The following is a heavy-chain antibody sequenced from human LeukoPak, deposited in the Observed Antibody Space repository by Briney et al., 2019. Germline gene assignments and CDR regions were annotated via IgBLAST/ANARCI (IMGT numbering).Heavy chain of an antibody. V-gene: IGHV3-48*03. Sequence: GGSLRLSCAASGFTFSSYEMNWVRQAPGKGLEWVSYISSSGSTIYYADSVKGRFTISRDNAKNSLYLQMNSLRAEDTAVYYCAGGSRQWLANYFDYWGQGTLVTVSS. D-gene: IGHD6-19*01. CDR2: ISSSGSTI. J-gene: IGHJ4*02. CDR3: AGGSRQWLANYFDY. CDR1: GFTFSSYE.